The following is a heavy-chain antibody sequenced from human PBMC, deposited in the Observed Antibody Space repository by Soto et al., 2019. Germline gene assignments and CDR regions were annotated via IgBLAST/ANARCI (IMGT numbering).Heavy chain of an antibody. CDR1: GGTFSNYA. Sequence: QVQVVHSGAEVKKPGSSVKVSCEASGGTFSNYAISWVRQAPGQGLEWMGGIIPMFGSTNYAQKFQGRLTITADKSTNTAHMELGSLTSEDTAVYYCARPFSSGWGGDFDYWEQGTLVPVSS. CDR3: ARPFSSGWGGDFDY. CDR2: IIPMFGST. J-gene: IGHJ4*02. D-gene: IGHD6-19*01. V-gene: IGHV1-69*06.